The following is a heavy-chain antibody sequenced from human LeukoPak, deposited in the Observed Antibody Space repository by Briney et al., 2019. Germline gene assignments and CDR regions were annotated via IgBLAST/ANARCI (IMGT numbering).Heavy chain of an antibody. CDR2: ISYDGSNK. CDR1: GFTFSSYG. V-gene: IGHV3-30*18. Sequence: GRSLRLSCAASGFTFSSYGMHWVRQAPGKGLEWVAVISYDGSNKYYADSVKGRFTISRDNSKNTLYLQMNSLRAEDTAVYYCAKGSGTTDYYDSSGYYYYFDYWGQGTLVTVSS. D-gene: IGHD3-22*01. CDR3: AKGSGTTDYYDSSGYYYYFDY. J-gene: IGHJ4*02.